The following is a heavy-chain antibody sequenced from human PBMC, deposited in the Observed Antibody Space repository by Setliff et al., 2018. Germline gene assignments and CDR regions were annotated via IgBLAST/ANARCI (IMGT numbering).Heavy chain of an antibody. J-gene: IGHJ4*02. CDR3: ATTGTYRYYDY. V-gene: IGHV4-39*01. CDR1: GDSISSSRYY. CDR2: IYYSGTT. D-gene: IGHD1-1*01. Sequence: SETLSLTCTVSGDSISSSRYYWAWIRQPPGKGLEWIGNIYYSGTTYSNPSLKSRVTMSVDTSKNQFSLRLNSVTASDTAVYYCATTGTYRYYDYWGQGTLVTVSS.